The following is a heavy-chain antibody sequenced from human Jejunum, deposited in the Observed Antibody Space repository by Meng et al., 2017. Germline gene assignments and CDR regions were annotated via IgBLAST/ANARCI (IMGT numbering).Heavy chain of an antibody. CDR2: ITSRGDIA. Sequence: GESLMISCAASGFVFRDYEFNWVRQAPGKELEWMSYITSRGDIALYADSVKGRFTISRDSAKNSLYLQMNSLRAEDTAVYFCATDLYGVKDFDDWGQGTLVTVSS. CDR3: ATDLYGVKDFDD. CDR1: GFVFRDYE. D-gene: IGHD3-3*01. J-gene: IGHJ4*02. V-gene: IGHV3-48*03.